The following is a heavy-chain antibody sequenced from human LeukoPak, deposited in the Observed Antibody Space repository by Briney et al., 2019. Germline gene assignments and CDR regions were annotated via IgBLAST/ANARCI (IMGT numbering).Heavy chain of an antibody. J-gene: IGHJ4*02. D-gene: IGHD1-26*01. CDR3: ASGPVVGNAEAF. V-gene: IGHV3-23*01. CDR1: GFTFSSYA. CDR2: ISGSGSST. Sequence: GGSLRLSCSASGFTFSSYAVSWVRQAPGKGLEWVSVISGSGSSTYADAVKGRFTISRDNSKNTLYLQMTSLRVEDTAVYFCASGPVVGNAEAFWGQGTLVTVSS.